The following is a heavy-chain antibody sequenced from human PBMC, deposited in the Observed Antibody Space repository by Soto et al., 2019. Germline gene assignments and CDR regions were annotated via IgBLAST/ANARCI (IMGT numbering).Heavy chain of an antibody. V-gene: IGHV3-7*03. D-gene: IGHD3-10*01. J-gene: IGHJ6*02. Sequence: GGSLRLSCAASGFTFSNYWMSWVRQAPGKGLEWVANIKQDGSEKYYVDSVKGRFTISRDNAKNSLYLQMNSLRAEDTAVYYCARQRGSYGMDVWGQGXTVTVYS. CDR2: IKQDGSEK. CDR1: GFTFSNYW. CDR3: ARQRGSYGMDV.